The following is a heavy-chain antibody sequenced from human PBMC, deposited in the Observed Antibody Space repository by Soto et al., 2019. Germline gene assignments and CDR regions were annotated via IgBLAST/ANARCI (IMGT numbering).Heavy chain of an antibody. J-gene: IGHJ4*02. D-gene: IGHD6-19*01. CDR1: GDSISSSFW. CDR2: IYHTGIT. V-gene: IGHV4-4*02. Sequence: TSETLSLTCVVSGDSISSSFWWSWVRQSPGKGLEWIGEIYHTGITNYNPSLKSRVNISVDTSKNQFSLTVTSVTAADTAVYYCARHVNLPLAGTGFDSWGRGTLVTVSS. CDR3: ARHVNLPLAGTGFDS.